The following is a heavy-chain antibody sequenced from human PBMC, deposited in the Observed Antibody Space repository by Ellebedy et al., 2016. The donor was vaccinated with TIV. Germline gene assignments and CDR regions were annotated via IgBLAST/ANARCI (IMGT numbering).Heavy chain of an antibody. CDR3: ARSGYCGSSTCPTDY. Sequence: GESLKISCKGSGYIFTDYWITWVRQMPGNGLEWLGRIDTTDSSTNYSPSFQGHVTISADKSISTAYLQWSSRKASDTAMYYCARSGYCGSSTCPTDYWGQGTLVTVSS. D-gene: IGHD2-2*03. CDR1: GYIFTDYW. V-gene: IGHV5-10-1*01. CDR2: IDTTDSST. J-gene: IGHJ4*02.